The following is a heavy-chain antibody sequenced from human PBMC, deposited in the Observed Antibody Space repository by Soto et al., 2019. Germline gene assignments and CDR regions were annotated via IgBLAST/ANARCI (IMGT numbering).Heavy chain of an antibody. CDR3: ARMRQLVGYFNYYMDV. CDR1: GYTFTNYG. CDR2: ISAYNGDT. D-gene: IGHD6-6*01. Sequence: QVQLLQSGAEVKKPGASVKVSCKASGYTFTNYGITWVRQAPGQGLEWMGWISAYNGDTHYTQRLQGRVTMTTDTSTSTAYMELRGMRSDDTAVYYCARMRQLVGYFNYYMDVWGKGTTVTVSS. J-gene: IGHJ6*03. V-gene: IGHV1-18*01.